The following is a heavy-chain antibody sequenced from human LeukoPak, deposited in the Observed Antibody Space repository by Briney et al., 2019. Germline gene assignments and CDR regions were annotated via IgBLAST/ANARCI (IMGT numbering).Heavy chain of an antibody. CDR1: GYTFTSYY. CDR3: ARDDPGVAATAPYFDY. D-gene: IGHD2-15*01. CDR2: INPSGGST. J-gene: IGHJ4*02. V-gene: IGHV1-46*01. Sequence: ASVKVSCKASGYTFTSYYMHWVRQAPGQGLEWMGIINPSGGSTSYAQKFQGRVTMTRDTSTSTVYMELSSLRSVDTAVYYCARDDPGVAATAPYFDYWGQGTLVTVSS.